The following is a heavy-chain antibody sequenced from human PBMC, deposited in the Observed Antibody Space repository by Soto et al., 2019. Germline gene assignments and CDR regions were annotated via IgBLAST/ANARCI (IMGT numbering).Heavy chain of an antibody. CDR1: GFSLSSRGVG. CDR3: AHSPLWFGGSWAYAIDV. J-gene: IGHJ6*02. Sequence: QITLKESGPTLVKPTQTLTLTCTFSGFSLSSRGVGVGWIRQPPGKALEWLALIYWDDEKRYTPSLKSRLTVTKDTPKHQVVLTMTNMDPVDTATYCFAHSPLWFGGSWAYAIDVWGQGTTVTVSS. CDR2: IYWDDEK. D-gene: IGHD3-10*01. V-gene: IGHV2-5*02.